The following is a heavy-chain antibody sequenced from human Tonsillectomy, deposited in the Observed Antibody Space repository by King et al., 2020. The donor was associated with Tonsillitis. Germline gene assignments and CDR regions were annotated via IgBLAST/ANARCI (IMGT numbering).Heavy chain of an antibody. CDR3: ARDAGYCSGGSCFGYYYYYMDV. CDR1: GGIFSAYA. Sequence: QLVQSGAEVKKPGSSVKVSCKASGGIFSAYAISWVRQAPGQGLEWMGRIIPLLGIANYAQKFQGRVTITADKSTSTAYMELSSLRSEDTAVYYCARDAGYCSGGSCFGYYYYYMDVWVKGTTVTVSS. V-gene: IGHV1-69*09. D-gene: IGHD2-15*01. J-gene: IGHJ6*03. CDR2: IIPLLGIA.